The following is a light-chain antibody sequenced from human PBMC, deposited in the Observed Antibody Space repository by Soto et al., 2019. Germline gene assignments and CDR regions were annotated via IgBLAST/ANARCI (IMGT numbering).Light chain of an antibody. CDR2: EVS. J-gene: IGLJ1*01. Sequence: QSGLTQPRSVSGSPGQSVTISCTGTSSDVGGYDYVSWFQQHPGKSPKLIIYEVSHRPSGVSSRFSGSKSGNTASLTIPGLQTEDEADYYCSSYTTVFTYVFGTGTKVTV. CDR1: SSDVGGYDY. V-gene: IGLV2-14*01. CDR3: SSYTTVFTYV.